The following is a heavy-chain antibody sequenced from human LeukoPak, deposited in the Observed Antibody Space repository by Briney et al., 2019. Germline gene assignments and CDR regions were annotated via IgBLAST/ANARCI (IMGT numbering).Heavy chain of an antibody. CDR2: IWHSGST. Sequence: SGTLSLTCAVSGGSISSANWWSWVRQPPGKGLEWIAEIWHSGSTNYNPSLRSRVTISVDKSRSQFSLKLSSVTAADTAMYYCARRDASGVAKAVDIWGQGTMVTVSS. CDR3: ARRDASGVAKAVDI. CDR1: GGSISSANW. D-gene: IGHD3-10*01. V-gene: IGHV4-4*02. J-gene: IGHJ3*02.